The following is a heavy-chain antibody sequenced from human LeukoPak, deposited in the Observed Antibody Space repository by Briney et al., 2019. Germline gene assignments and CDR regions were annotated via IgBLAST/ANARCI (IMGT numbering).Heavy chain of an antibody. V-gene: IGHV1-8*01. CDR1: GYTFTSYD. CDR3: ARDGYCSSTSCYDVNWFDP. J-gene: IGHJ5*02. D-gene: IGHD2-2*03. CDR2: MNPNSGNT. Sequence: GASVKVSCKASGYTFTSYDINWVRQATGQGLEWMGWMNPNSGNTGYAQKFQGRVTMTMDPSISTAYMELRSLRSDDTAVYYCARDGYCSSTSCYDVNWFDPWGQGTLVTVSS.